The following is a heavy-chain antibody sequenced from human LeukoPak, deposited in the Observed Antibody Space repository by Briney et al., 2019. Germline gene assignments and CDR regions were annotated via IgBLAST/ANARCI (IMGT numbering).Heavy chain of an antibody. J-gene: IGHJ5*02. CDR3: ARDRGNTLIDP. V-gene: IGHV3-30-3*01. CDR1: GFTFSSYA. D-gene: IGHD3-10*01. CDR2: ISYDGSNK. Sequence: GGSLRLSCAASGFTFSSYAMHWVRQAPGKGLEWVAVISYDGSNKYYADSVKGRFTISRDNSKNTLYLQMNSLRAEDTAVYYCARDRGNTLIDPWGQGTLVTVSS.